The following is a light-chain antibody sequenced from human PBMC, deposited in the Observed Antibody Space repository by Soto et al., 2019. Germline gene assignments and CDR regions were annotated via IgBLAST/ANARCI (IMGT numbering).Light chain of an antibody. CDR2: GAS. V-gene: IGKV3-15*01. CDR3: QQYNHWLWT. CDR1: QGVRSN. Sequence: EIVITQSPATLYLSPAEIATLSCRASQGVRSNLALYQKTPGQAPRLPIYGASTRAPGTPARFSGRPYGTAFTLTISSLQSEDFAVYSCQQYNHWLWTFGPGTKVDIK. J-gene: IGKJ1*01.